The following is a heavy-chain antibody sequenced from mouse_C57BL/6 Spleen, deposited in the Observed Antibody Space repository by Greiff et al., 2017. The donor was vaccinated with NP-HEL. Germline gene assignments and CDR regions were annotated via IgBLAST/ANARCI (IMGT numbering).Heavy chain of an antibody. Sequence: EVQLQQSGPELVKPGASVKISCKASGYTFTDYYMNWVKQSHGKSLEWIGDINPNNGGTSYNQKFKGKATLTVDKSSSTAYMELRSLTSEDSAVYYCARERYYGSSSFAYWGQGTLVTVSA. CDR3: ARERYYGSSSFAY. CDR1: GYTFTDYY. V-gene: IGHV1-26*01. CDR2: INPNNGGT. J-gene: IGHJ3*01. D-gene: IGHD1-1*01.